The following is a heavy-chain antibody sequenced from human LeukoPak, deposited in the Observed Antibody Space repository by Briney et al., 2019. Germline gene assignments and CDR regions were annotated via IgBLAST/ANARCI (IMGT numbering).Heavy chain of an antibody. J-gene: IGHJ4*02. CDR1: GFTFSSYG. D-gene: IGHD3-10*01. CDR3: AKDGGDGSGSYPDY. Sequence: PGRSLRLSCAASGFTFSSYGMHWVRQAPGKGLEWVAVISYDGSNKYYADSVKGRFTISRDNFKNTLYLQMNSLRAEDTAVYYCAKDGGDGSGSYPDYWGQGTLVTVSS. V-gene: IGHV3-30*18. CDR2: ISYDGSNK.